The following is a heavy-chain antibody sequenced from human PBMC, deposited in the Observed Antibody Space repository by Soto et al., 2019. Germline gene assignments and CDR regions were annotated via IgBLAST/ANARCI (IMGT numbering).Heavy chain of an antibody. CDR1: GYSFTSYW. J-gene: IGHJ6*02. CDR2: IDPSDSYT. D-gene: IGHD3-22*01. CDR3: ARFYYDSSGYPPFHFYYYYGMDV. V-gene: IGHV5-10-1*01. Sequence: PGESLKISCKGSGYSFTSYWISWVRQMPGKGLEWIGRIDPSDSYTNYSPSFQGHVTISADKSISTAYLQWSSLKASDTAVYYCARFYYDSSGYPPFHFYYYYGMDVWGQGTTVTVSS.